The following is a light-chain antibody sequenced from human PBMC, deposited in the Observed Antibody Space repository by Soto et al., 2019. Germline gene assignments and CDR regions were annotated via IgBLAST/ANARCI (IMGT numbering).Light chain of an antibody. V-gene: IGKV3-11*01. J-gene: IGKJ5*01. CDR3: QQANSFPPIT. CDR1: QNISSY. CDR2: DVS. Sequence: IVLTQSPATLSLSPGKRATLSCSASQNISSYLIWYQQKPGQAPRLLIYDVSNRATGIPDRFSGSGSGTDFTLTISSLQPEDFATYYCQQANSFPPITFGQGTRLEIK.